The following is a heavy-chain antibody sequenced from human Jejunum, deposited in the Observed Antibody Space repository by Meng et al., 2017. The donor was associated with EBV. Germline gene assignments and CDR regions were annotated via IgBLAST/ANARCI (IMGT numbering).Heavy chain of an antibody. D-gene: IGHD3-9*01. Sequence: QGQLVQSGAGVKQPRASVKVSCKASGYIFTDYYTHWVRQAPGQGLEWVGRMNSNSGSTNYAQKFQGRVTMTRDTSISTAYMDLSGLRSDDTAVYYCARATLSGYHDRFFDYWGQGTLVTVSS. J-gene: IGHJ4*02. V-gene: IGHV1-2*06. CDR3: ARATLSGYHDRFFDY. CDR2: MNSNSGST. CDR1: GYIFTDYY.